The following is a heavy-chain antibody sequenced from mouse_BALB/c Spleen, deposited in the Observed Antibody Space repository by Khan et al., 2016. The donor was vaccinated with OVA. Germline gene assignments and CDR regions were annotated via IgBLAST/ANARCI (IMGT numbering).Heavy chain of an antibody. Sequence: QVQLKQSGPELKKPGETVRISCKASGYTFTTAGIQWVQKMPGKGLKWIGWINTHSGVPKYAEDFKGRFAFSLEISVNTAYLQITNLKNEDTATYICAREEAAYYRNDGGAMEYWGQGTSVTVSS. V-gene: IGHV9-4*02. D-gene: IGHD2-14*01. CDR2: INTHSGVP. CDR1: GYTFTTAG. J-gene: IGHJ4*01. CDR3: AREEAAYYRNDGGAMEY.